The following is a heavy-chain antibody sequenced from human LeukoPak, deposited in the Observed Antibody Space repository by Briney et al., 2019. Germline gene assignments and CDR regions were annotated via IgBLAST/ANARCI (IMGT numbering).Heavy chain of an antibody. Sequence: PSETLSLTCAVCGGSFRVYYWSWIRQPRGKGLEWIGEINQGGSTNYNPSLKSRVTISVDTSKNQFSLKLNSVTAADTAVYYWARIRLTGDLSDPDAFDIWGQGTMVTVSS. J-gene: IGHJ3*02. CDR3: ARIRLTGDLSDPDAFDI. V-gene: IGHV4-34*01. CDR2: INQGGST. CDR1: GGSFRVYY. D-gene: IGHD7-27*01.